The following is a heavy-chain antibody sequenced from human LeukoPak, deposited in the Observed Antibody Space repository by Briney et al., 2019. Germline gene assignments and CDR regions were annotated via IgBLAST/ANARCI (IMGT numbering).Heavy chain of an antibody. D-gene: IGHD3-22*01. Sequence: PSQPLTLTCAVSGGSISSGSYSWRWIRQPPGKGLEWIGFIFYNGSTYYNLSLKSRVSISVDTSKNHFSLRLSSVTAADTAVYYCARISYYLFDYWGQGALVTVSS. CDR3: ARISYYLFDY. CDR2: IFYNGST. V-gene: IGHV4-30-4*07. CDR1: GGSISSGSYS. J-gene: IGHJ4*01.